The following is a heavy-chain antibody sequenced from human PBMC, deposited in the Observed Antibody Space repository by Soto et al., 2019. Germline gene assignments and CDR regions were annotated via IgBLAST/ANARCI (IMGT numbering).Heavy chain of an antibody. CDR3: ARFYDSSGFDY. J-gene: IGHJ4*02. V-gene: IGHV4-30-4*01. D-gene: IGHD3-22*01. CDR1: GGSISSGDCY. Sequence: SETLSLTCTVSGGSISSGDCYWSWILQPPGKGLELILYIYYIGSTYYNPSLKSRVTISVDTSKNQFSLKLSSVTAADTAVYYCARFYDSSGFDYWGQGTLVTVSS. CDR2: IYYIGST.